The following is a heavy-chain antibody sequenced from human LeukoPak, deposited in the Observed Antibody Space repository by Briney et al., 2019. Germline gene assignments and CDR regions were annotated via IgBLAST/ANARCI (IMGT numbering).Heavy chain of an antibody. CDR2: VFYSGST. D-gene: IGHD1-14*01. CDR3: VRTNPWDLTYYFDY. CDR1: GGSISSYY. Sequence: PSETLSLTCTVSGGSISSYYWSWIRQPPGKGLEWIGYVFYSGSTNYNPSLTSRVTISVDTSKNQFSLRLTSVTAADTAVYYCVRTNPWDLTYYFDYWGQGTLVTVSS. J-gene: IGHJ4*02. V-gene: IGHV4-59*01.